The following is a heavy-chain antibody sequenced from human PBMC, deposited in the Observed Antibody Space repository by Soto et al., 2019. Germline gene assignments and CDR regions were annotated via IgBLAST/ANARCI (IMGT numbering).Heavy chain of an antibody. CDR1: GGTFKNYA. J-gene: IGHJ4*02. CDR3: ATNYGSGSAHFDN. CDR2: IIPILRMS. V-gene: IGHV1-69*04. D-gene: IGHD3-10*01. Sequence: QVELVQSGAEVRKPGSSVKVSCKASGGTFKNYAISWGRQAPGQGLEWMGGIIPILRMSIYAQKLQGRVSITADKSTSTVYMELSRLKSEDTAVYCCATNYGSGSAHFDNWGQGNLVTV.